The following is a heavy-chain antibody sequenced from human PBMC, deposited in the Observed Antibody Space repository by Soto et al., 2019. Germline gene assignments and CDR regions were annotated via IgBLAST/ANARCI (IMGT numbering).Heavy chain of an antibody. J-gene: IGHJ6*02. CDR3: ARGSFKASIFGVVIPAPYYYYYGMDV. Sequence: KSSCKGSGFTVTSYCISWVRQAPGQGLEWMGGIIPIFGTANYAQKFQGRVTITADESTSTAYMELSSLRSEDTAVYYCARGSFKASIFGVVIPAPYYYYYGMDVWGQGTTVTVSS. V-gene: IGHV1-69*01. CDR1: GFTVTSYC. D-gene: IGHD3-3*01. CDR2: IIPIFGTA.